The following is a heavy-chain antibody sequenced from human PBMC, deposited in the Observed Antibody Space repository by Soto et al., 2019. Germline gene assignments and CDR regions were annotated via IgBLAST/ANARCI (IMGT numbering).Heavy chain of an antibody. CDR3: ARGRQWLAYYFDY. CDR2: INAGNGNT. CDR1: GYTFTSYA. Sequence: QVQLVQSGAEVKKPGASVKVSCKASGYTFTSYAMHWVRRAPGQRLEWMGWINAGNGNTKYSQKFQGRVTITRDTSASTAYMELSSLRSEDTAVYYCARGRQWLAYYFDYWGQGTLVTVSS. V-gene: IGHV1-3*01. J-gene: IGHJ4*02. D-gene: IGHD6-19*01.